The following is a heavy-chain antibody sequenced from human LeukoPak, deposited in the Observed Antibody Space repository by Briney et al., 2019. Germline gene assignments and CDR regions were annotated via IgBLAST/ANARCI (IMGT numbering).Heavy chain of an antibody. CDR1: GGSFSGYY. Sequence: SETLSLTCAVYGGSFSGYYWSWIRQPPGKGLEWIGAINHSGSSNYNPALKGQVTISIDTSKNQLSLKLNSLTAADTAVYYCARKTRHAQNKNWFDPWGQGTLVTVSS. CDR2: INHSGSS. CDR3: ARKTRHAQNKNWFDP. J-gene: IGHJ5*02. V-gene: IGHV4-34*01. D-gene: IGHD1/OR15-1a*01.